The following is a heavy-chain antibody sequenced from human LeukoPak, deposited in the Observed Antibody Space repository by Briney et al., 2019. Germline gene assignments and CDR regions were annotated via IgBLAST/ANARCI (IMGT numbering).Heavy chain of an antibody. J-gene: IGHJ5*02. Sequence: GASVKVSCKASGYTFNSYVINWVRQATGQGLEWVGWMNPNSGDTAYAQKFQGRVSITRNTSITTVYLELSSLKSEDTAVYYCARIHDFWSAFAHWGQGTLVTVSS. V-gene: IGHV1-8*03. CDR2: MNPNSGDT. CDR1: GYTFNSYV. CDR3: ARIHDFWSAFAH. D-gene: IGHD3-3*01.